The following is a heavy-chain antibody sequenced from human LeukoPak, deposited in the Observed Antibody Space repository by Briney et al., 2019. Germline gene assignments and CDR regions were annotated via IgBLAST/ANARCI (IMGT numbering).Heavy chain of an antibody. CDR2: IYYSGST. V-gene: IGHV4-61*08. D-gene: IGHD3-16*01. Sequence: SETLSLTCTVSGGSISSGDYYWSWIRQPPGKGLEWIGYIYYSGSTNYNPSLKSRVTISVDTSKNQFSLKLSSVTAADTAVYYCASAYDDYYFDYWGQGTLVTVSS. J-gene: IGHJ4*02. CDR3: ASAYDDYYFDY. CDR1: GGSISSGDYY.